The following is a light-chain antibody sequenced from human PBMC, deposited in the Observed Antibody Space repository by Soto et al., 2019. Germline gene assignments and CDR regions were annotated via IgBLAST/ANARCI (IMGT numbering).Light chain of an antibody. CDR2: LNSDGSH. V-gene: IGLV4-69*01. CDR3: QTWGTGIRV. J-gene: IGLJ2*01. Sequence: QLVLTQSPSASASLGASVKLTCTLSSGHSSYVIAWHQQQPEKGPRYLMKLNSDGSHSKGDGIPDRFSGSSSGAERYLTISSVQSEDEADYYCQTWGTGIRVFGGVTKLTVL. CDR1: SGHSSYV.